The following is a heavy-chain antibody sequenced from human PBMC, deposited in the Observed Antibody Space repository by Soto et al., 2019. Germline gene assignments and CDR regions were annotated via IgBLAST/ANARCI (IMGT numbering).Heavy chain of an antibody. V-gene: IGHV3-30-3*01. J-gene: IGHJ6*02. CDR1: GFTFSSYA. D-gene: IGHD2-2*02. CDR3: ARAPPPYIVVVPAAIMGGYYGMDV. Sequence: QVQLVESGGGVVQPGRSLRLSCAASGFTFSSYAMHWVRQAPGKGLEWVAVISYDGSNKYYADSVKGRFTISRDNSKNTLYLQMNSLRAEDTAVYYCARAPPPYIVVVPAAIMGGYYGMDVWGQGTTVTVSS. CDR2: ISYDGSNK.